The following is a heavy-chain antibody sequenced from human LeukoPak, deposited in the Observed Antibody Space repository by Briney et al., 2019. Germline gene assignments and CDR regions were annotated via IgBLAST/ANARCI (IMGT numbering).Heavy chain of an antibody. CDR3: ARVGYMLFGVFDY. D-gene: IGHD3-10*02. CDR1: GFTFRSYW. J-gene: IGHJ4*02. V-gene: IGHV3-74*01. Sequence: PGGSLRLSCAASGFTFRSYWMHWVRQAPGKGLVWVSRINSDGSTTSYADSVKGRFSISRDDAKNTLDLQMNSLRAEDTAVYYCARVGYMLFGVFDYWGRGTLVTVSS. CDR2: INSDGSTT.